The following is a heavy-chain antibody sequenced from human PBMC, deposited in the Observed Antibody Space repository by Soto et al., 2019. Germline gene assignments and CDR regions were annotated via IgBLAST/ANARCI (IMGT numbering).Heavy chain of an antibody. J-gene: IGHJ5*02. V-gene: IGHV1-46*01. CDR1: GYTFTRDQ. D-gene: IGHD3-10*01. CDR3: GRVMRSLLSITALDT. CDR2: IDPSGGKT. Sequence: GXSVKVSCKASGYTFTRDQIHWVRQAPGQGLEWMGMIDPSGGKTNYAQKFQGRVTMTRDTSTSTVYMALSSLRSEDTAIYFCGRVMRSLLSITALDTWGQGTLVTVSS.